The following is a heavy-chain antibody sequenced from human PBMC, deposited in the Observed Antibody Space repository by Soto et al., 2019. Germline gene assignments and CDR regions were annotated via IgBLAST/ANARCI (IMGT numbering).Heavy chain of an antibody. J-gene: IGHJ6*02. CDR1: GFTFSSYD. D-gene: IGHD3-22*01. CDR3: AREMYYYDSSGYYSPDYGMDV. Sequence: GGSLRLSCAASGFTFSSYDMHWVRQATGKGLEWVSAIGTAGDTYYPGSVKGRFTISRENAKNSLYLQMNSLRAEDTAVYYCAREMYYYDSSGYYSPDYGMDVWGQGTTVTVSS. CDR2: IGTAGDT. V-gene: IGHV3-13*01.